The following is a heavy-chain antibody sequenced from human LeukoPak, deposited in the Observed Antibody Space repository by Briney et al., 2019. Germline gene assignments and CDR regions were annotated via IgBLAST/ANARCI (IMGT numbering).Heavy chain of an antibody. CDR2: INAGNGNT. J-gene: IGHJ4*02. D-gene: IGHD6-13*01. CDR3: ARDSSPKLGRFDY. Sequence: EASVKVSCKASGYTFTSYAMHWVRQAPGQRLEWMGWINAGNGNTKYSQKFQGRVTITRDTSASTAYMELSSLRSEDTAVYYCARDSSPKLGRFDYWGQGTLVTVSS. CDR1: GYTFTSYA. V-gene: IGHV1-3*01.